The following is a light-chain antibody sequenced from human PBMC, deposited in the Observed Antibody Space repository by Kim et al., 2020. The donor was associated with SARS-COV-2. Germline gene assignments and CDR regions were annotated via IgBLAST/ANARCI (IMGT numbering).Light chain of an antibody. J-gene: IGKJ4*01. CDR1: QSISSS. Sequence: EIVLTQSPATLSLSPGERATLSCRASQSISSSLGWFQQKPGQSPRLLIYEASNRATGIPARFSGSGSGTDFTLTISSLEPEDFAVYYCQQRYTWPLTFGGGTKVDIK. CDR3: QQRYTWPLT. CDR2: EAS. V-gene: IGKV3-11*01.